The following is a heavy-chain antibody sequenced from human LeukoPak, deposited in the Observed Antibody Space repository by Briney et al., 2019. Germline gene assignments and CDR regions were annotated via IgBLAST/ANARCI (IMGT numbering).Heavy chain of an antibody. D-gene: IGHD4-23*01. Sequence: SETLSLTCTVSGGSISSGSYYWSWIRQPAGKGLEWIGRIYTSGSTNYNPSLKSRVTISVDTSKNQFSLKLSSVTAADTAVYCCATRLATVVTGYYYYYMDVWGKGTTVTVSS. V-gene: IGHV4-61*02. CDR3: ATRLATVVTGYYYYYMDV. CDR2: IYTSGST. J-gene: IGHJ6*03. CDR1: GGSISSGSYY.